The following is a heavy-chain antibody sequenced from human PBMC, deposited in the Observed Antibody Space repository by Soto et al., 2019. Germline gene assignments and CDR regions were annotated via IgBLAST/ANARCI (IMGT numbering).Heavy chain of an antibody. D-gene: IGHD1-20*01. Sequence: QVQLVQSGAEVKKPGASVKVSCKASGYTFTSYGISWVRQAPGQGLEWMGWISAYNGKTNYAQKLQGRVTMTTDTSTSTAYMELRSLRSDDTAVYYCARRSLTGTTVYYYYYGMDVWGQGTTVTVSS. CDR3: ARRSLTGTTVYYYYYGMDV. CDR1: GYTFTSYG. V-gene: IGHV1-18*01. CDR2: ISAYNGKT. J-gene: IGHJ6*02.